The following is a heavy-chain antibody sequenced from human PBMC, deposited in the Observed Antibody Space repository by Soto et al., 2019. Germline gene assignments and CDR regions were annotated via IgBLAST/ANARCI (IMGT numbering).Heavy chain of an antibody. Sequence: QVHLVQSGGGVVQPGRSLRLSCAASGFSFNNFGMHWVRQAPGKGLEWVAVISYDGSNKYYADSVRGRFTISRDDSKDTLYLQMNILRAEDTAVYYCAKYGTYCGGDCYPIFNFDSWGQGTLVTVAS. CDR3: AKYGTYCGGDCYPIFNFDS. D-gene: IGHD2-21*02. CDR1: GFSFNNFG. CDR2: ISYDGSNK. V-gene: IGHV3-30*18. J-gene: IGHJ4*02.